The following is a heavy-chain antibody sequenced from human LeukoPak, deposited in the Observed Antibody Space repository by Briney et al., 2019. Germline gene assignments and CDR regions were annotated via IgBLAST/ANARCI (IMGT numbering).Heavy chain of an antibody. CDR2: INHSGST. CDR3: ARGGISGYVY. V-gene: IGHV4-34*01. Sequence: SETLSLTCAVYGGCFSGYYWSWIRQPPGKGLEWIGEINHSGSTNYNPSLKSRVTISVDTSKNQFSLKLSSVTAADTAVYYCARGGISGYVYWGQGTLVTVSS. J-gene: IGHJ4*02. D-gene: IGHD5-12*01. CDR1: GGCFSGYY.